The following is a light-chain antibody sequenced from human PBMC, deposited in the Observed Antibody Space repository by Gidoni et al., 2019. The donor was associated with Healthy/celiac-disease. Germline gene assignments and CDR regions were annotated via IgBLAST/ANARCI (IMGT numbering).Light chain of an antibody. Sequence: EIVMTQSPATLSVSPWERSTLSCRASQSVRSNLAWYQQKPGQAPRLLIYGASTSATGIPARFSGSGSGTDFTLTISSLQSADFAVYYCQQYNNRITFGPGTTVDIK. J-gene: IGKJ3*01. CDR1: QSVRSN. CDR3: QQYNNRIT. CDR2: GAS. V-gene: IGKV3-15*01.